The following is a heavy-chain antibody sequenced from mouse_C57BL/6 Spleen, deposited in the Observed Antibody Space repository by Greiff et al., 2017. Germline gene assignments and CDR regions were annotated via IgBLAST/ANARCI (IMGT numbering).Heavy chain of an antibody. Sequence: QVQLQQSGAELVKPGASVKISCKASGYAFSSYWMNWVKQRPGKGLEWIGQIYPGDGDTNYNGKFKGKATLTADKSSSTAYMQLSSLTSEDSAVYFCARGDEGYSHWYFEVWGTGTTVTVSS. V-gene: IGHV1-80*01. CDR3: ARGDEGYSHWYFEV. CDR2: IYPGDGDT. D-gene: IGHD2-3*01. J-gene: IGHJ1*03. CDR1: GYAFSSYW.